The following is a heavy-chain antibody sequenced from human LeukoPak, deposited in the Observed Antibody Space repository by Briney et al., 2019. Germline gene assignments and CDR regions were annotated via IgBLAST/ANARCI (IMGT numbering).Heavy chain of an antibody. CDR3: AKGFRRWLQSGMDV. CDR2: ISGSGGST. Sequence: GGSLRLSCAASGFTFSSYAMSWVRQAPGKGLEWVSAISGSGGSTYYADSVKGRFTISRDNSKNTLYLQMNSLRAEDTAVYYCAKGFRRWLQSGMDVWGRGTTVTVSS. CDR1: GFTFSSYA. J-gene: IGHJ6*02. V-gene: IGHV3-23*01. D-gene: IGHD5-12*01.